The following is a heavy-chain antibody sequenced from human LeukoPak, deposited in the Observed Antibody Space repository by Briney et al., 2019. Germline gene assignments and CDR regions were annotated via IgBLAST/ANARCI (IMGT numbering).Heavy chain of an antibody. CDR3: ARHATGYLGDGAFDI. CDR2: IYYSGST. Sequence: SETLSLTCTVSGGSISSYYWSWIRQPPGKGLEWIGYIYYSGSTNYNPSLKSRVTISVDTSKNQFSLKLSSVTAADTAVYYCARHATGYLGDGAFDIWGQGTMVTVSS. D-gene: IGHD3-16*01. CDR1: GGSISSYY. V-gene: IGHV4-59*08. J-gene: IGHJ3*02.